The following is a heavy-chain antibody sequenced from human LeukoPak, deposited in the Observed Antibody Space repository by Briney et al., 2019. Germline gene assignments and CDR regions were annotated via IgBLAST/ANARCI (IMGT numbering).Heavy chain of an antibody. CDR2: IYHSGST. V-gene: IGHV4-30-2*01. Sequence: PSQTLSLTCTVSGGSISSGGYYWSWIRQPPGKGLEWIGYIYHSGSTYYNPSLKSRVTISVDRSKNQFSLKLSSVTAADAAVYYCARTGEDGVCYDYWGQGTLVTVSS. CDR3: ARTGEDGVCYDY. CDR1: GGSISSGGYY. D-gene: IGHD2-8*01. J-gene: IGHJ4*02.